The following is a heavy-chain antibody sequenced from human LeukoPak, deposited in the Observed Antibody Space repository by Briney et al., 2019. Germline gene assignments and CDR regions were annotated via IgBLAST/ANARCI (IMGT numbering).Heavy chain of an antibody. V-gene: IGHV1-18*01. D-gene: IGHD3-10*01. CDR2: ISAYSGNT. J-gene: IGHJ6*02. Sequence: GASVKVSCKASGYTFTSYGISWVRQAPGQGLEWMGWISAYSGNTNYAQKLQGRVTMTTDTSTSTAYMELRSLRSDDTAVYYCARDLSTGYYGWDRVARYGVDVWGPGTTVTVSS. CDR1: GYTFTSYG. CDR3: ARDLSTGYYGWDRVARYGVDV.